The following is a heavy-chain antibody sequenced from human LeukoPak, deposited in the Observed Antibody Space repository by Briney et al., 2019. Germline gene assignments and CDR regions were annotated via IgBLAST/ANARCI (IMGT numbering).Heavy chain of an antibody. CDR3: AKEGAVNAKYAFDL. Sequence: GGSLRLSCTASEFIFNTFWMTWVRQAPGKGLEWVAVLSDGGSHEWFADSVKGRFTISRDNSKSTLYLQMNSLRVEDTAVYYCAKEGAVNAKYAFDLWGQGTVVTVSS. D-gene: IGHD4-11*01. CDR2: LSDGGSHE. V-gene: IGHV3-30*18. J-gene: IGHJ3*01. CDR1: EFIFNTFW.